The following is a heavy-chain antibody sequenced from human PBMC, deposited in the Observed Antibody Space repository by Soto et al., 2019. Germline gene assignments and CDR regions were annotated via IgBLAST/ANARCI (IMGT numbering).Heavy chain of an antibody. D-gene: IGHD2-2*01. CDR2: ITSDTTFT. V-gene: IGHV3-21*01. CDR3: VRNSSRLDY. J-gene: IGHJ4*02. CDR1: GFTFNSYS. Sequence: EGQLVETGGGLVKPGGSLRVSCAASGFTFNSYSMAWVRQAPGKGLEWVSSITSDTTFTFYADSVKGRFTMSRDNAKNSLSLQMSSLRAEDTAVYYCVRNSSRLDYWGQGALVTVSS.